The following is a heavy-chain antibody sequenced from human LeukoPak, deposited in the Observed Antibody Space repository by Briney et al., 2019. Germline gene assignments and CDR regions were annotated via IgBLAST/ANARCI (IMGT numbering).Heavy chain of an antibody. D-gene: IGHD3-22*01. V-gene: IGHV3-NL1*01. CDR1: GFTFSIYG. Sequence: GGSLRLSCATSGFTFSIYGIHWVRQAPGRGLEWVSVIYSGGSTYYADSVKGRFTISRDNSKNTLYLQMNSLRAEDTAVYYCARGATYYYDSSGYYYAAKSFDYWGQGTLVTVSS. CDR3: ARGATYYYDSSGYYYAAKSFDY. CDR2: IYSGGST. J-gene: IGHJ4*02.